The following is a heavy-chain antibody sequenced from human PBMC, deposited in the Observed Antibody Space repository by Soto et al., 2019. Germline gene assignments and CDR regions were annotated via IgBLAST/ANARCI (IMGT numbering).Heavy chain of an antibody. V-gene: IGHV4-30-4*01. CDR2: IYYSGST. CDR3: ARVGIVATIFPAVFDY. J-gene: IGHJ4*02. Sequence: QVQLQESGPGLVKPSQTLSLTCTVSGGSISSGDYYWSWIRQPPGKGLEWIGYIYYSGSTYYNPSLKSRVTISVDTSKNQFSLKLSSVTAADTAVYYCARVGIVATIFPAVFDYWGQGTLVTVSS. D-gene: IGHD5-12*01. CDR1: GGSISSGDYY.